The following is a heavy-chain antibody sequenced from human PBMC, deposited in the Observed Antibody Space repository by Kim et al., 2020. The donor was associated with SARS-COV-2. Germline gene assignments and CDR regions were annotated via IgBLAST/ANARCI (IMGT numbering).Heavy chain of an antibody. Sequence: AYADSVKGRFTISRDNAKNSLYLQMNSLRAKDTALYYCAKGRGGATAFDYWGQGTLVTVSS. D-gene: IGHD1-26*01. V-gene: IGHV3-9*01. CDR3: AKGRGGATAFDY. J-gene: IGHJ4*02.